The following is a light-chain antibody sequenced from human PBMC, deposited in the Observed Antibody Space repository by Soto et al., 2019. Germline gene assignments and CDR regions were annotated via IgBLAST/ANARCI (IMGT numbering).Light chain of an antibody. CDR2: GGS. Sequence: VLTQSPGPLSLSPGERASLSCRTSQTVRSGYLAWYQQKPGQAPRLLIYGGSNRATGIPDRFSGSGSATDFTLTISRLEPEDSAVYYCQQYDNSPMYTFGQGTKLEIK. J-gene: IGKJ2*01. V-gene: IGKV3-20*01. CDR1: QTVRSGY. CDR3: QQYDNSPMYT.